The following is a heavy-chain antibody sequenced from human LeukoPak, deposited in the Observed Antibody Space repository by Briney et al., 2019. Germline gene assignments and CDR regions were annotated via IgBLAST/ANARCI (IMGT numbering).Heavy chain of an antibody. J-gene: IGHJ5*02. CDR3: AIGLIPGMDWFDP. V-gene: IGHV4-34*01. CDR2: INHSGST. D-gene: IGHD1-14*01. CDR1: GGSFIGYY. Sequence: SETLSLTCAVYGGSFIGYYWSWIRQPPGKGLEWIGEINHSGSTNYNPSLKSRVTISVDTSKNQFSLKLSSVTAADTAVYYCAIGLIPGMDWFDPWGQGTLVTVSS.